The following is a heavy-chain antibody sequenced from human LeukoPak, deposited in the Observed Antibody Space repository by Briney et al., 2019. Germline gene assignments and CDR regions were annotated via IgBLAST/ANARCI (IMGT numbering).Heavy chain of an antibody. J-gene: IGHJ4*02. D-gene: IGHD5-24*01. CDR2: IYYSGST. Sequence: KASQTLSLTCTVSGGSISSGDYYWSWIRQPPGKGLEWIGYIYYSGSTYYNPSLKSRVTISVDTSKNQFSLKLSSVTAADTAVYYRARGGDGYTEYYFDYWGQGTLVTVSS. CDR1: GGSISSGDYY. V-gene: IGHV4-30-4*01. CDR3: ARGGDGYTEYYFDY.